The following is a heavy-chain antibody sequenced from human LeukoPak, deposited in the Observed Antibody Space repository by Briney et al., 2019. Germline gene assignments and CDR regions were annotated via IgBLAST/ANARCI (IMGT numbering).Heavy chain of an antibody. Sequence: PGGSLRLSCAASGFTFKTYWMHWVRQAPGKGLVWVSRINSDGSDISYADSVKGRFTISRDNAKNSLYLQMNSLRAEDTAVYYCAELGITMIGGVWGKGTTVTISS. CDR1: GFTFKTYW. CDR3: AELGITMIGGV. D-gene: IGHD3-10*02. V-gene: IGHV3-74*01. CDR2: INSDGSDI. J-gene: IGHJ6*04.